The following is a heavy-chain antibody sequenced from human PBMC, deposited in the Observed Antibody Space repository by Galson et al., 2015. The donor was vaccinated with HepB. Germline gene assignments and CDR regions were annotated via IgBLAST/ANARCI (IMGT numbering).Heavy chain of an antibody. D-gene: IGHD2-2*01. Sequence: SLRLSCAASGFTFSSYAMHWVRQAPGKGLEWVAVISYDGSNKYYADSVKGRFTISRDNSKNTLYLQMNSLRAEDTAVYYCARDLAPDIVVVPAAIGTFDIWGQGAMVTVSS. CDR3: ARDLAPDIVVVPAAIGTFDI. CDR2: ISYDGSNK. CDR1: GFTFSSYA. V-gene: IGHV3-30-3*01. J-gene: IGHJ3*02.